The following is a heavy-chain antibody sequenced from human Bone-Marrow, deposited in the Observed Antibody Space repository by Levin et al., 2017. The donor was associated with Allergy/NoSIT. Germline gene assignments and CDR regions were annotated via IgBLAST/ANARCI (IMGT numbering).Heavy chain of an antibody. CDR1: GFSFDNFA. CDR3: AKDMNAFGGVVVQLLYFGS. Sequence: GGSLRLSCAASGFSFDNFALTWVRQVPGKGLEWVSTISGGGSNTYYAASVKGRFTVSRDNSKNTLFLQMTALRAEDAAIYYCAKDMNAFGGVVVQLLYFGSRGQGTLVSVSS. V-gene: IGHV3-23*01. J-gene: IGHJ4*02. CDR2: ISGGGSNT. D-gene: IGHD3-16*02.